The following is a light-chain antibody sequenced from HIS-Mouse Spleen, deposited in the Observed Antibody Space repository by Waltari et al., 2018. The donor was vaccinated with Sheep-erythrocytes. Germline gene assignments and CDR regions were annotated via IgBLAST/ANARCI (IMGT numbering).Light chain of an antibody. J-gene: IGLJ3*02. CDR2: DVS. CDR3: CSYAGSYTFWV. CDR1: SSDVGGYNY. V-gene: IGLV2-11*01. Sequence: QSALTQPRSVSGSPGQSVTISCTGTSSDVGGYNYVSWYQQHPGKAPQLMIYDVSKRPSGVPDRLSGSKSGNTASLTISGLQAEDEADYYCCSYAGSYTFWVFGGGTKLTVL.